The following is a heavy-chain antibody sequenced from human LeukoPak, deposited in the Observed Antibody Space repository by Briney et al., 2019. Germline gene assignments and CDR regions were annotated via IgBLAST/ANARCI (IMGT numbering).Heavy chain of an antibody. D-gene: IGHD5-12*01. V-gene: IGHV3-30*18. CDR1: GFTFSSYG. J-gene: IGHJ4*02. CDR3: AKDRGSWRRYSGYDLEVYFDY. Sequence: GSLRLSCAASGFTFSSYGMHWVRQAPGKGLEWVAVISYDGSNKYYADSVKGRFTISRDNSKNTLYLQMNSLRAEDTAVYYCAKDRGSWRRYSGYDLEVYFDYWGQGTLVTVSS. CDR2: ISYDGSNK.